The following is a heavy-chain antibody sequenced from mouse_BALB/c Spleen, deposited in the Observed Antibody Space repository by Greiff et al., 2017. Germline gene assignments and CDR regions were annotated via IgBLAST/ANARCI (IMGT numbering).Heavy chain of an antibody. CDR2: IDPENGNT. D-gene: IGHD1-2*01. CDR3: ARSEENGYDYFDY. V-gene: IGHV14-1*02. J-gene: IGHJ2*01. Sequence: VHVKQSGAELVRSGASVKLSCTASGFNIKDYYMHWVKQRPEQGLEWIGWIDPENGNTKYDPKFQGKATITADTSSNTAYLQLSSLTSEDTAVYYCARSEENGYDYFDYWGQGTTLTVSS. CDR1: GFNIKDYY.